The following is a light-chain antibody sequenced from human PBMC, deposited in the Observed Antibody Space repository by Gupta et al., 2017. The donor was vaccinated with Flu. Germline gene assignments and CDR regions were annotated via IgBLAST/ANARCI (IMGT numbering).Light chain of an antibody. J-gene: IGLJ3*02. Sequence: VLTQPPLSSATPAQGVTISCSGDSSNIGHNYVYWYQQLPGMAPKLLIYRNVERPSGVPARFSGSKSGTSASLTISGFRFEDEAEYFCAAWDDSVKGRLFEGGTKVSVL. CDR1: SSNIGHNY. CDR2: RNV. CDR3: AAWDDSVKGRL. V-gene: IGLV1-47*02.